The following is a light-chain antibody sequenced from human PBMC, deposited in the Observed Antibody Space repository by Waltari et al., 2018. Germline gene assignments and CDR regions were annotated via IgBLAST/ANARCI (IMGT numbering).Light chain of an antibody. CDR2: AAS. CDR1: QSISTY. V-gene: IGKV1-39*01. CDR3: QQTYNSPPWT. Sequence: DIQMTQSPSSLSASVGDRDTINCRASQSISTYLNWYQQKPGKAPKLLIFAASSLQSGVPSRFSGSGSGTDVTLTIRSLQPEDFATYYCQQTYNSPPWTFGQGTKVEIK. J-gene: IGKJ1*01.